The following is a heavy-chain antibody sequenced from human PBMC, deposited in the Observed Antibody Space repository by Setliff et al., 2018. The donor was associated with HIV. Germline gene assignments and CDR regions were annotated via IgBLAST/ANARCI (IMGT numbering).Heavy chain of an antibody. CDR2: ITHRGNT. CDR1: GGSFSDYY. CDR3: ARGVPVGSFSSFRYMDV. V-gene: IGHV4-34*01. D-gene: IGHD2-15*01. J-gene: IGHJ6*03. Sequence: SETLSLTCAVYGGSFSDYYWSWIRQPPGKGLEWLGEITHRGNTNYSPSLKSRITISVDTSKKQFSLNLKSVIDADTALYYCARGVPVGSFSSFRYMDVWVKGATVTVSS.